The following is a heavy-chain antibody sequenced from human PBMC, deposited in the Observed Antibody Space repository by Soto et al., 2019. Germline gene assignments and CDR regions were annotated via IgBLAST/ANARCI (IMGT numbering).Heavy chain of an antibody. CDR1: GGTFSRHA. D-gene: IGHD6-13*01. CDR2: IIPMFGTT. V-gene: IGHV1-69*01. CDR3: ARAAIHGSSWYFWFDP. J-gene: IGHJ5*02. Sequence: QVQLVQSGSEVKMPGSSVKVSCKTSGGTFSRHAINWVRQAPGQGLEWMGGIIPMFGTTNYAQKFKGRVTISADGSTSTDYMELSSLRSEDAAVYYCARAAIHGSSWYFWFDPWGQETLVTVS.